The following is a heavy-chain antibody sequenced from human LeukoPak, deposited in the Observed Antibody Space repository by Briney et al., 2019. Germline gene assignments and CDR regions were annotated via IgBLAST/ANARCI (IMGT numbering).Heavy chain of an antibody. V-gene: IGHV4-59*01. J-gene: IGHJ4*01. CDR3: ARDTPVGSTKRGFHY. Sequence: SETLSLTCTVSGGSISGFYRSWLRQPPGKGLEWIGYVSNTGRINCNPSLMSRATISRDMAKNQFSLRLSSVTAADTAVYFCARDTPVGSTKRGFHYWGQGVLVTVAS. CDR1: GGSISGFY. CDR2: VSNTGRI. D-gene: IGHD1-26*01.